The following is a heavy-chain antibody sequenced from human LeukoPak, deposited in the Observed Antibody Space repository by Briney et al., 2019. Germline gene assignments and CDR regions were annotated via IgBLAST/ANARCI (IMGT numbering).Heavy chain of an antibody. J-gene: IGHJ6*03. V-gene: IGHV4-39*07. D-gene: IGHD2-8*01. CDR2: IYYSGST. CDR1: GGSISIDYYY. Sequence: SETLSLTCTVSGGSISIDYYYWGWIRQPPGKGLEWIGSIYYSGSTYYNPSLKSRVTISVDTSKNQFSLKLRSVTAAGTAVYYCAREAGLIYFYYIDVWGKGTTVTVSS. CDR3: AREAGLIYFYYIDV.